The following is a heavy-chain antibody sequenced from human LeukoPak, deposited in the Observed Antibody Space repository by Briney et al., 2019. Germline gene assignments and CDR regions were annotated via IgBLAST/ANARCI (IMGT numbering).Heavy chain of an antibody. CDR3: AREMRSSKALDY. V-gene: IGHV1-46*01. CDR2: ISPTGGTT. D-gene: IGHD2/OR15-2a*01. CDR1: GYIFTVYY. J-gene: IGHJ4*02. Sequence: ASVKVSCKTSGYIFTVYYLHWVRQAPGQGLEWMGMISPTGGTTRFSQKYQGRITMTRDMSTSTVYMDLSSLRSEDTAVYYCAREMRSSKALDYWGQGTLVTVSS.